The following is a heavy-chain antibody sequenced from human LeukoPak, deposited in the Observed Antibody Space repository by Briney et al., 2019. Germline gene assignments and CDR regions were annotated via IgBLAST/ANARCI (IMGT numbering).Heavy chain of an antibody. CDR2: INHSGST. CDR3: ARGPYYYGSGSYYLA. Sequence: SETLSLTCAVYGGSFSGYYWSWIRQPPGKGLEWIGEINHSGSTNYNPSLKSRVTISVDTPKNQFSLKLSSVTAADTAVYYCARGPYYYGSGSYYLAWGQGTLVTVSS. J-gene: IGHJ5*02. CDR1: GGSFSGYY. D-gene: IGHD3-10*01. V-gene: IGHV4-34*01.